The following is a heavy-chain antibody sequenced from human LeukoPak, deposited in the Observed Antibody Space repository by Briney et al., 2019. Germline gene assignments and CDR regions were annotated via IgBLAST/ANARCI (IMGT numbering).Heavy chain of an antibody. CDR2: ISGSGGST. J-gene: IGHJ4*02. V-gene: IGHV3-23*01. Sequence: GGSLRLSCVASGFTFSSYAMSWVRQAPGKGLEWVSAISGSGGSTYYADSVKGRFTISRDNSKNTLYLQMNSLRAEDTAVYYCAKVQPVLRYFDWGNYYFDYWGQGTLVTVSS. CDR1: GFTFSSYA. D-gene: IGHD3-9*01. CDR3: AKVQPVLRYFDWGNYYFDY.